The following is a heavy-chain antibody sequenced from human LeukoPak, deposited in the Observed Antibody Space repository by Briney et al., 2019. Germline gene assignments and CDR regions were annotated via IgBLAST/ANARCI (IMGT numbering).Heavy chain of an antibody. CDR3: ARGIVGAIGD. CDR1: GYTFTSYA. CDR2: INPNSGGT. D-gene: IGHD1-26*01. V-gene: IGHV1-2*02. Sequence: ASVKVSCKASGYTFTSYAMHWVRQAPGQGLEWTGWINPNSGGTNYAQKFQGRVTMTRDTSISTAYMELSRLRSDDTAVYYCARGIVGAIGDWGQGTLVTVSS. J-gene: IGHJ4*02.